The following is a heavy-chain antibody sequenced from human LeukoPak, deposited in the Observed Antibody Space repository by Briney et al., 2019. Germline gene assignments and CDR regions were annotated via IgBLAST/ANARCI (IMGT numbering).Heavy chain of an antibody. J-gene: IGHJ4*02. CDR1: GYSFTTYD. CDR2: INNKHGNT. CDR3: ARGCFGEILCDN. D-gene: IGHD3-10*01. Sequence: ASVKVSCKTSGYSFTTYDVSWVRQAPGQGLEWMGWINNKHGNTNYAQKFQGRVTMTTDTSTNTAYMELRSLRSDDTAVYYCARGCFGEILCDNWGQGTLVTVSS. V-gene: IGHV1-18*01.